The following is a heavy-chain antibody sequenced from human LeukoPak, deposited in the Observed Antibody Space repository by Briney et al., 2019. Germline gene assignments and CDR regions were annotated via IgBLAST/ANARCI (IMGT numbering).Heavy chain of an antibody. Sequence: GGSLRLSCAASGFTVSSNYMSWVRQAPGKGLEWVSVIYSGGSTYYADSVKGRFTISRDNSKNTLYLQMNSLRAEDTAVYYCARGTYYDILTGLTLYYYYGMDVWGQGTTVTVSS. D-gene: IGHD3-9*01. V-gene: IGHV3-66*01. CDR2: IYSGGST. CDR3: ARGTYYDILTGLTLYYYYGMDV. CDR1: GFTVSSNY. J-gene: IGHJ6*02.